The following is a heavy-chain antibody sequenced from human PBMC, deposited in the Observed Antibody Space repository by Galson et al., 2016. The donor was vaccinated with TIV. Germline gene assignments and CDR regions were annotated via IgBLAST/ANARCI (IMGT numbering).Heavy chain of an antibody. CDR3: ARGVYGDPPGLDS. D-gene: IGHD4-17*01. CDR1: GITSRSYW. V-gene: IGHV3-7*01. J-gene: IGHJ4*02. Sequence: SLRLSCAASGITSRSYWLSWVRQAPGKGLEWVANIKEDGTEKYYVDSVKGRFTISRDNSKNTVYLQLNSLRAEDTAVYYCARGVYGDPPGLDSWGQGTLVTVSS. CDR2: IKEDGTEK.